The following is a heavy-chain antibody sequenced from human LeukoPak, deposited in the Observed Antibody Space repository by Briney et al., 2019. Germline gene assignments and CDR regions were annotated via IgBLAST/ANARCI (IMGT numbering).Heavy chain of an antibody. D-gene: IGHD3-3*01. Sequence: GASVKVSCKASGYTFTGYYMHWVRQAPGQGLEWMGWINPNSGGTNYAQKFQGRVTMTRDTSISTAYMELSRLRSDDTAVYYCARDLTIFGVAQYYFDYWGLGTLVTVSS. CDR2: INPNSGGT. CDR1: GYTFTGYY. V-gene: IGHV1-2*02. CDR3: ARDLTIFGVAQYYFDY. J-gene: IGHJ4*02.